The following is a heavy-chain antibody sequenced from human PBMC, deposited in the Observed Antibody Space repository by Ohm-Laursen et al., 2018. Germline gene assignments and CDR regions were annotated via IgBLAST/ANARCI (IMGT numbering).Heavy chain of an antibody. V-gene: IGHV4-61*01. J-gene: IGHJ5*02. CDR1: GGSVSSGSYY. D-gene: IGHD6-13*01. Sequence: SDTLSLTCTVSGGSVSSGSYYWSWIRQPPGKELEWIGYIYYSGSTNYNPSLKSRVTISVDTSKNQFSLKLSSVTAADTAVYYCARYSYSTSWYGNWFDPWGQGTLVTVSS. CDR3: ARYSYSTSWYGNWFDP. CDR2: IYYSGST.